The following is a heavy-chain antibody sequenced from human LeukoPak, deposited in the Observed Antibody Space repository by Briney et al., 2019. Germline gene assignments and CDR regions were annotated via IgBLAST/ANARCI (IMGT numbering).Heavy chain of an antibody. D-gene: IGHD1-26*01. Sequence: LAGGSLRLSCATFGFAFSDYWMTWVRQVPGKGLEWVASINREGNEKYYVDSVKGRFTISRDNAKNSVDLQMDSLRVEDTAVYYCARVGTWELQRVFDFWGQGTLVTVSS. CDR3: ARVGTWELQRVFDF. J-gene: IGHJ4*02. CDR1: GFAFSDYW. CDR2: INREGNEK. V-gene: IGHV3-7*01.